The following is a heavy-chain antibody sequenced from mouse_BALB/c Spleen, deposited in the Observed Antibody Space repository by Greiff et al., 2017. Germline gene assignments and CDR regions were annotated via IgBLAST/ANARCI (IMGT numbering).Heavy chain of an antibody. J-gene: IGHJ1*01. D-gene: IGHD1-1*01. CDR2: ISSGGGST. CDR3: ARLYYGSSYGYFDV. V-gene: IGHV5-12-1*01. Sequence: EVMLVESGGGLVKPGGSLKLSCAASGFAFSSYDMSWVRQTPEKRLEWVAYISSGGGSTYYPDTVKGRFTISRDNAKNTLYLQMSSLKSEDTAMYYCARLYYGSSYGYFDVWGAGTTVTVSS. CDR1: GFAFSSYD.